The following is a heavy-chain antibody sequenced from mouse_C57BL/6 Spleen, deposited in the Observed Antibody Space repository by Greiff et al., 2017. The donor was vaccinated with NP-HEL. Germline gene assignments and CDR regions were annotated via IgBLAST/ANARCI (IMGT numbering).Heavy chain of an antibody. J-gene: IGHJ4*01. CDR2: INYDGSST. Sequence: VMLVESEGGLVQPGSSMKLSCTASGFTFSDYYMAWVRQVPEKGLEWVANINYDGSSTYYLDSLKSRFIISRDNAKNILYLQMSSLKSEDTATYYCARGLGRYYAMDYWGQGTSVTVSS. D-gene: IGHD4-1*01. CDR1: GFTFSDYY. CDR3: ARGLGRYYAMDY. V-gene: IGHV5-16*01.